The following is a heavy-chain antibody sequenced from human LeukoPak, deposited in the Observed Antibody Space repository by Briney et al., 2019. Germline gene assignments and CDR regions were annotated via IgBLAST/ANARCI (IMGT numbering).Heavy chain of an antibody. V-gene: IGHV1-46*01. Sequence: ASVKVSCKASGYTFTSYYMHWVRQAPGQGLEWMGIINPSGGSTRYAQKFQGRVTMTRDTSTNTVYMELTSLRSEDTAVYYCAREVMDNLRFDYWGQGTLVTVSS. D-gene: IGHD1-14*01. CDR3: AREVMDNLRFDY. CDR1: GYTFTSYY. CDR2: INPSGGST. J-gene: IGHJ4*02.